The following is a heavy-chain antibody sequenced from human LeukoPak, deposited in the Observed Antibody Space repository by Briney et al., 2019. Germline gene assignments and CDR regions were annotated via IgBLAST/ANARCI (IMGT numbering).Heavy chain of an antibody. CDR2: IYHSGST. CDR1: GYSISSGYY. V-gene: IGHV4-38-2*02. CDR3: ARDVADYGGTGYFDY. J-gene: IGHJ4*02. Sequence: SETLSLTCAVSGYSISSGYYWGWIRQPPGKGLEWIGSIYHSGSTYYNPSLKSRVTISVDTSKNQFSLKLSSVTAADTAVYYCARDVADYGGTGYFDYWGQGTLVTVSS. D-gene: IGHD4-23*01.